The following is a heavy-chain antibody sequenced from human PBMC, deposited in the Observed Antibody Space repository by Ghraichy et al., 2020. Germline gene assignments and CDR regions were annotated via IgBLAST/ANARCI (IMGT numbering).Heavy chain of an antibody. CDR1: GGSISSYY. V-gene: IGHV4-59*08. CDR3: ARSFSSSSSYYYYYYMDV. Sequence: SETLSLTCTASGGSISSYYWSWIRQPPGKGLEWIGYIYYSGSTNYNPSLKSRVTISVDTSKNQFSLKLSSVTAADTAVYYCARSFSSSSSYYYYYYMDVWGEGTTVTVSS. D-gene: IGHD6-6*01. J-gene: IGHJ6*03. CDR2: IYYSGST.